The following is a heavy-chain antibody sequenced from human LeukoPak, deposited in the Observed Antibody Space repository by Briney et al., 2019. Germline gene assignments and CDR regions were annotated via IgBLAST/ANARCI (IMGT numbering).Heavy chain of an antibody. J-gene: IGHJ4*02. D-gene: IGHD1-26*01. CDR1: GYTFTSYG. CDR2: ISAYNGNT. CDR3: ARAWEGYPDY. V-gene: IGHV1-18*01. Sequence: ASVKVSCTASGYTFTSYGISWVGQAPGQGLEWMGWISAYNGNTNYAQKLQGRVTMTTDTSTSTAYMELRSLRADDTAVYYGARAWEGYPDYWGQGTLVTVSS.